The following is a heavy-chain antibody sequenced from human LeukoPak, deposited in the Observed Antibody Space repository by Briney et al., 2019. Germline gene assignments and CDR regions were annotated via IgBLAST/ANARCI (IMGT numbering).Heavy chain of an antibody. CDR3: ARVGGHYLEKLYYFDY. Sequence: PGGSLRLSCAASGFTVSSNYMSWVRQAPGKGLEWVSVIYSGGSTYYADSVKGRFTISRDNAKNSLYLQMNSLRAEDTAVYYCARVGGHYLEKLYYFDYWGQGTLVTVSS. D-gene: IGHD1-7*01. J-gene: IGHJ4*02. CDR2: IYSGGST. CDR1: GFTVSSNY. V-gene: IGHV3-53*01.